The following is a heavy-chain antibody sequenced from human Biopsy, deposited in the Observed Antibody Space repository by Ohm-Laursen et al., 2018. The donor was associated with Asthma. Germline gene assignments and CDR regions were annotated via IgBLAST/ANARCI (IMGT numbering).Heavy chain of an antibody. Sequence: GASVTVSCKASGDSLGSFINYAISWERQAPRQGLEWMGGLIPVLGTADYAPMFEGRVTITADESTSTAYLELTSLRFEDTAVYYCSRGYSGTDRIVYYYSGMEVWGQGTTVTVSS. CDR3: SRGYSGTDRIVYYYSGMEV. V-gene: IGHV1-69*13. J-gene: IGHJ6*02. CDR2: LIPVLGTA. D-gene: IGHD5-12*01. CDR1: GDSLGSFINYA.